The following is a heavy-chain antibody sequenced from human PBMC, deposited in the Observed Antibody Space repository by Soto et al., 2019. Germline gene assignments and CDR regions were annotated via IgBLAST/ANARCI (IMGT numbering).Heavy chain of an antibody. CDR3: ARERSVGYCITTTCPKPFYYYAMDV. Sequence: ASVKVSCKASGYTFTSYGISWVRQAPGQGLEWMGWISAYNGNTNHAQKLQGRVTITADESTRTASMELSSLRSDDTAVYYCARERSVGYCITTTCPKPFYYYAMDVWGQGTTVTVSS. CDR2: ISAYNGNT. D-gene: IGHD2-2*01. J-gene: IGHJ6*02. CDR1: GYTFTSYG. V-gene: IGHV1-18*04.